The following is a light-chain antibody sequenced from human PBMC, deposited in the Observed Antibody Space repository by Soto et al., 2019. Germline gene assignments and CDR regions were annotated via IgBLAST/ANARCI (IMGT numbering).Light chain of an antibody. J-gene: IGLJ1*01. V-gene: IGLV2-14*01. CDR3: SSYTSSSTPFYV. Sequence: QSVLTQPASVSGSPGQSITISCTGTSSDVGGYNYVSWYQQHQGKAPKLMIYDVSNRPSGVSNRFSGSKSGNTASLTISGLQAEDEADYYCSSYTSSSTPFYVFGTGTKVTVL. CDR1: SSDVGGYNY. CDR2: DVS.